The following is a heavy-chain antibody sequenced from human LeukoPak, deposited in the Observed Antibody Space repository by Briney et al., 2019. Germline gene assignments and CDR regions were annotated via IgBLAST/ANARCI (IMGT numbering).Heavy chain of an antibody. CDR1: GGSISSYY. V-gene: IGHV4-59*12. CDR2: IYHSGST. CDR3: ATVYLFFDY. D-gene: IGHD3-3*01. J-gene: IGHJ4*02. Sequence: SETLSLTCTVSGGSISSYYWSWIRQPPGKGLEWIGYIYHSGSTYYNPSLKSRVTISIDTSKNQFSLKLSSVTAADTAVYYCATVYLFFDYWGQGTLVTVSS.